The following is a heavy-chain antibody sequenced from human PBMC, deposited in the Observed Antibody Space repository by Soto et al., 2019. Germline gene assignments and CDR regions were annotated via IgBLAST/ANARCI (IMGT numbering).Heavy chain of an antibody. V-gene: IGHV1-3*01. CDR1: GYTFTSYA. J-gene: IGHJ4*02. D-gene: IGHD3-10*01. CDR2: INAGNGNT. CDR3: ARVSPFRGTRPLFDY. Sequence: ASVKVSCKASGYTFTSYAIHWVRQAPGQRLEWMGWINAGNGNTKYSQKFQGRVTITRDTSASTAYMELSSLRSEDTAVYYCARVSPFRGTRPLFDYWGQGTLVTVSS.